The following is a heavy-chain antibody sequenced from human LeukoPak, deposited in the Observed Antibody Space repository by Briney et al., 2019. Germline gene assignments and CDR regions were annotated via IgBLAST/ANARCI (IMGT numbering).Heavy chain of an antibody. Sequence: GGSLRLSCAVSGFTLSSYAMSWVRQAPGKGLEWVSVISGSGGSTYYADSVKGRFTISRDNSKNTLYLQMNSLRAEDTAVYYCAKAGVTWIQLCSAWFDPWGQGNLVTVSS. CDR1: GFTLSSYA. D-gene: IGHD5-18*01. CDR3: AKAGVTWIQLCSAWFDP. J-gene: IGHJ5*02. CDR2: ISGSGGST. V-gene: IGHV3-23*01.